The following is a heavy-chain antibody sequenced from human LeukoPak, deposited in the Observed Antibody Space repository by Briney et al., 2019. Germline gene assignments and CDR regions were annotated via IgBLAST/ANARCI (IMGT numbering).Heavy chain of an antibody. CDR2: INHSGCT. D-gene: IGHD2-2*01. J-gene: IGHJ6*03. V-gene: IGHV4-34*01. CDR1: GGSFSGYY. Sequence: SETLSLTCAVYGGSFSGYYWSWIRQPPGTGLEWIGEINHSGCTNYNPSLKSRVTISVDTSKNQFSLKLSSVTAADTAVYYCARGRIVVVPAAMLSETYYYYMDVWGKGTTVTVSS. CDR3: ARGRIVVVPAAMLSETYYYYMDV.